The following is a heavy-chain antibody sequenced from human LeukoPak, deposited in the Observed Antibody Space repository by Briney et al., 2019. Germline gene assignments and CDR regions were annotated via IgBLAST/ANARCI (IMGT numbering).Heavy chain of an antibody. J-gene: IGHJ4*02. CDR3: ARALGDI. CDR1: GFTFSTYW. V-gene: IGHV3-74*01. CDR2: INGDGSST. Sequence: GGSLRLSCAASGFTFSTYWMHWVRQAPGKGPVWVSRINGDGSSTSYGDSVKGRFTIPRDNAKNTLYLQMNGLRVEDTAVYYCARALGDIRGQGTLVTVSS.